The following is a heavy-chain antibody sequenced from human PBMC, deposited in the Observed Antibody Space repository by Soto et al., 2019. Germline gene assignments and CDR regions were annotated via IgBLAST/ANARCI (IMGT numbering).Heavy chain of an antibody. J-gene: IGHJ4*02. CDR2: INHSGST. V-gene: IGHV4-34*01. D-gene: IGHD2-15*01. CDR1: GGSFSGYY. CDR3: ARGLCSGGRCYYFDY. Sequence: SETLSLTCAVYGGSFSGYYWSWIRQPPGKGLEWIGEINHSGSTNYNPSLKSRVTISVDTSKNQFSLKLSSVTAADTAVYYCARGLCSGGRCYYFDYWGQGTLVTVSS.